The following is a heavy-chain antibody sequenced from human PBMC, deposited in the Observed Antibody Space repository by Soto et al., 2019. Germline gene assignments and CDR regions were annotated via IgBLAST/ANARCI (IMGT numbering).Heavy chain of an antibody. D-gene: IGHD4-17*01. Sequence: QVQLVQSGAEVKKPGASVKVSCKASGLAFRNSRISWVRQAPAQCPEWLGWIRVYNGDRNYSWKFQGRLFMTTDTSTSTAYMELRGLRSDDTAVYCGASADYGYEDYWGQGTLVTVAS. CDR1: GLAFRNSR. V-gene: IGHV1-18*01. J-gene: IGHJ4*02. CDR3: ASADYGYEDY. CDR2: IRVYNGDR.